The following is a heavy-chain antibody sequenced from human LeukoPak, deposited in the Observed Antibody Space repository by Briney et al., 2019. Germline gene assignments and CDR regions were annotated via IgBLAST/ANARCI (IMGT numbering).Heavy chain of an antibody. J-gene: IGHJ6*02. CDR3: SGSMLRADMDV. CDR2: IYTSGST. D-gene: IGHD3-10*01. CDR1: GGSISSYY. V-gene: IGHV4-4*07. Sequence: PSETLSLTCTVSGGSISSYYWSWIRQPAGKGLEWIGRIYTSGSTNYNPSLKSRVTMSVDTSKNQFSLKLRSVTAADTAVYYCSGSMLRADMDVWGQGTTVTVSS.